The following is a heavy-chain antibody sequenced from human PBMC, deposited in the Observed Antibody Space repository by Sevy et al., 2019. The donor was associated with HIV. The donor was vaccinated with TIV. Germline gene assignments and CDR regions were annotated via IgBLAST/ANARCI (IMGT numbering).Heavy chain of an antibody. D-gene: IGHD6-13*01. CDR1: GFTFGDYC. Sequence: GESLKISCTASGFTFGDYCMSWVRQAPGKGLEWVAFLKSDVYGGTVDHAASVRGRFVISWDDSKTIAYLQMNDLKTEDTGVYYCTRWKAAQSIFDYWGQGALVTVSS. CDR2: LKSDVYGGTV. J-gene: IGHJ4*02. V-gene: IGHV3-49*04. CDR3: TRWKAAQSIFDY.